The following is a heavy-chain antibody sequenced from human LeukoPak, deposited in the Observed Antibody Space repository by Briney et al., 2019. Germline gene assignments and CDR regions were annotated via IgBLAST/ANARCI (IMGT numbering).Heavy chain of an antibody. D-gene: IGHD5-24*01. CDR2: IYYSGST. CDR3: ARIIEMATIFAPFDP. CDR1: GGSISSSNYY. V-gene: IGHV4-39*01. Sequence: PSETLSLTCTVSGGSISSSNYYWGWIRQPPGKGLEWIGSIYYSGSTYYSPSLKSRVTISVDTSKNQSSLKLSSVTAADTAVYYCARIIEMATIFAPFDPWGQGTLVTVSS. J-gene: IGHJ5*02.